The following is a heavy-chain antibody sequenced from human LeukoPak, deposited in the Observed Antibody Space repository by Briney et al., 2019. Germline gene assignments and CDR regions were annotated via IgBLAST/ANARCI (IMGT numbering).Heavy chain of an antibody. Sequence: GGSLRLSCAASGFTFNSYAMSWVRQAPGKGLEWVSGISDSGGGTYYADSVRGRVTLYRDNSKNTLYLQMNSLGAEDTAVYYCAKDPSYDFWSTYPFDYWGQGTLVTVSS. D-gene: IGHD3-3*01. J-gene: IGHJ4*02. CDR3: AKDPSYDFWSTYPFDY. CDR1: GFTFNSYA. V-gene: IGHV3-23*01. CDR2: ISDSGGGT.